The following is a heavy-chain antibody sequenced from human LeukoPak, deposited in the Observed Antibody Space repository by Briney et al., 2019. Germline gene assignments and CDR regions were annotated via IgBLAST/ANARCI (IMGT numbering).Heavy chain of an antibody. V-gene: IGHV3-53*01. J-gene: IGHJ6*03. CDR1: GFTFSSYG. Sequence: GGSLRLSCAASGFTFSSYGMSWVRQAPGKGLECVSVIYSGGSTYYADSVKGRFTISRDNSKNTVYLQMNNLRPEDTAVYYCVSASGWDVEYYYMDVWGKGTTVTISS. D-gene: IGHD6-19*01. CDR3: VSASGWDVEYYYMDV. CDR2: IYSGGST.